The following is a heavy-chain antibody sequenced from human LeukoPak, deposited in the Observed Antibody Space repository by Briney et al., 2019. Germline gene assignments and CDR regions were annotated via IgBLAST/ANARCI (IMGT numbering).Heavy chain of an antibody. CDR3: AAGSSGGYSSGWYGPFDY. D-gene: IGHD6-19*01. Sequence: GASVKVSCKASGFTFTSSAVQWARQARGQRLEWIGWIVVGSGNTNYAQKFQERVTITRDMSTSTAYMELSSLRSEDTAVYYCAAGSSGGYSSGWYGPFDYWGQGTLVTVSS. CDR1: GFTFTSSA. CDR2: IVVGSGNT. J-gene: IGHJ4*02. V-gene: IGHV1-58*01.